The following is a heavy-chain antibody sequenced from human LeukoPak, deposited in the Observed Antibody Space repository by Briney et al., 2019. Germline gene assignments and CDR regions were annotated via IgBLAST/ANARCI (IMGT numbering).Heavy chain of an antibody. CDR2: ISSSSSYI. CDR1: GFTFNTYS. CDR3: ASGIRERGFDS. D-gene: IGHD1-1*01. Sequence: GGSLRLSCAASGFTFNTYSMNWVRQAPGKGLEWVSSISSSSSYIYYAHSVKGRFTISRDNAKNSLYLQMNSLRAEDTALYFCASGIRERGFDSWGQGTLVTVSS. V-gene: IGHV3-21*01. J-gene: IGHJ4*02.